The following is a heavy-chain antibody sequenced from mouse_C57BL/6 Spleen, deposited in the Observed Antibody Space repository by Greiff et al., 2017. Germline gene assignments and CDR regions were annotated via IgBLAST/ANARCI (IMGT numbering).Heavy chain of an antibody. V-gene: IGHV1-50*01. Sequence: QVQLQQPGAELVKPGASVKLSCKASGYTFTSYWMQWVKQRPGQGLEWIGEIDPSDGYTNYNQKFKGKATLTVDTSSSTAYMQLSSLTSEDSAVDYCARRWDRGDFDYWGQGTTLTVSA. J-gene: IGHJ2*01. D-gene: IGHD3-3*01. CDR2: IDPSDGYT. CDR1: GYTFTSYW. CDR3: ARRWDRGDFDY.